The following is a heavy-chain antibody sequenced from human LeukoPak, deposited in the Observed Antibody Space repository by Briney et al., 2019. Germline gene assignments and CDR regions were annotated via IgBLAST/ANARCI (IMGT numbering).Heavy chain of an antibody. CDR3: ARYPLSYTSNWHYYFDY. V-gene: IGHV1-18*01. J-gene: IGHJ4*02. CDR2: ISASNGNP. Sequence: WPSVTVSCMASGYTFTRYGVSWVRQAPGHGLEWVGWISASNGNPNYAQKIQGRVTMTTDTSTSTAYVELRSLRSDDTAVYYCARYPLSYTSNWHYYFDYWGQGTLLTVSS. D-gene: IGHD1-7*01. CDR1: GYTFTRYG.